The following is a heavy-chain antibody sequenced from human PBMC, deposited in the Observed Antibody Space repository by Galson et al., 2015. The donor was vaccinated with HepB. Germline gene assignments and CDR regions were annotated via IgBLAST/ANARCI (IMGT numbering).Heavy chain of an antibody. D-gene: IGHD6-13*01. J-gene: IGHJ3*02. CDR3: ARDFVLAAAQTNSFDI. CDR1: GFTFKRHG. CDR2: LSSGGTYI. Sequence: SLRLSCAASGFTFKRHGMNWVRQAPGKGLEWVSSLSSGGTYIYYADSVKGRFTISRDIAKNSLYLQMNSLRAEDTAVYYCARDFVLAAAQTNSFDIWGQGSMVTVSS. V-gene: IGHV3-21*01.